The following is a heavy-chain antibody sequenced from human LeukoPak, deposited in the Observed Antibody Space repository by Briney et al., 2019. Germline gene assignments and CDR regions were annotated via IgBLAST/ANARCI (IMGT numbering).Heavy chain of an antibody. J-gene: IGHJ4*02. Sequence: SETLSLTCSVSGVPISTYYWSWIRQSPGKRLEWIAYVYYNGDIMYNPSLKSRVTISLDTSKNQFSLNMASVTAADTAVYYCARDSADNYGFDYWGQGTLVTVSS. CDR2: VYYNGDI. CDR1: GVPISTYY. V-gene: IGHV4-59*01. D-gene: IGHD5-24*01. CDR3: ARDSADNYGFDY.